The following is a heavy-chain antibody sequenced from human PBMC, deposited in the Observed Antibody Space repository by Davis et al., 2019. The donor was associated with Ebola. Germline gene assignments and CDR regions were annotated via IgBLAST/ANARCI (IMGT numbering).Heavy chain of an antibody. CDR1: GFTFSSYA. CDR3: AKVVGHYYDSSGYNNAFDI. D-gene: IGHD3-22*01. Sequence: GSLRLSCAASGFTFSSYAMSWVRQAPGKGLEWVSAISGSGGSTYYADSVRGRFTISRDNSKNTLYLQMNSLRAEDTAVYYCAKVVGHYYDSSGYNNAFDIWGQGTMVTVSS. CDR2: ISGSGGST. J-gene: IGHJ3*02. V-gene: IGHV3-23*01.